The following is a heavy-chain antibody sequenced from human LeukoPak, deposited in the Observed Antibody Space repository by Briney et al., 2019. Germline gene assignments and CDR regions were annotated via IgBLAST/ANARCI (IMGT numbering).Heavy chain of an antibody. D-gene: IGHD3-9*01. Sequence: ASVKVSCKASGGTFSSYAISWVRQAPGQGLEWMGGVIPIFWTANYAQKFQGRVTITADKSTSTAYMDLSSSRSEATAVYYCAKVHYDTLTSPPFYYYGMDVWGKGTTVTVSS. J-gene: IGHJ6*04. CDR2: VIPIFWTA. CDR1: GGTFSSYA. V-gene: IGHV1-69*06. CDR3: AKVHYDTLTSPPFYYYGMDV.